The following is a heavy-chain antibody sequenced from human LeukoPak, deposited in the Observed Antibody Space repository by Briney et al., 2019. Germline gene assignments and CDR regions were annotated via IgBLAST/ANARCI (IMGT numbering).Heavy chain of an antibody. D-gene: IGHD6-13*01. V-gene: IGHV4-59*08. CDR3: ARRSSSWNEYYFDY. Sequence: SETLSLTCTVSGGSISTYYWSWMRQPPGKGLEWIGYIYYSGSTNYSPSLKSRVTISVDTSKNQFSLKLSSVTAADTAVYYCARRSSSWNEYYFDYWGQGTLVTVSS. J-gene: IGHJ4*02. CDR2: IYYSGST. CDR1: GGSISTYY.